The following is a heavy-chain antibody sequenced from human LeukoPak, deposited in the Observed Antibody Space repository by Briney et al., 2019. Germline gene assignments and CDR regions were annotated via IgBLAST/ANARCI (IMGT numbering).Heavy chain of an antibody. CDR2: ISAYNGNT. CDR1: GYTFSSYA. CDR3: ARLEMSGYSYGY. V-gene: IGHV1-18*01. J-gene: IGHJ4*02. Sequence: GASVKVSCSTSGYTFSSYAITWVRQAPGQGLEWMGWISAYNGNTNYAQKLQGRVTMTTDTSTSTAYMELRSLRSDDTAVYYCARLEMSGYSYGYWGQGTLVTVSS. D-gene: IGHD5-18*01.